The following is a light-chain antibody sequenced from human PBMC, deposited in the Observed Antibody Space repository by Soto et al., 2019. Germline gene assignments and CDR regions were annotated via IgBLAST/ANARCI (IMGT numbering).Light chain of an antibody. Sequence: QSVLTQPPSVSAAPGQKLTISCSGSSSNIENNYVSWYQQLPGTAPKLLIYDNNKRPSGIPARFSGSKSVTSATLGITGLQTGDEADYYCGTWDSSLSAVVFGGGTKLTVL. J-gene: IGLJ2*01. CDR3: GTWDSSLSAVV. V-gene: IGLV1-51*01. CDR2: DNN. CDR1: SSNIENNY.